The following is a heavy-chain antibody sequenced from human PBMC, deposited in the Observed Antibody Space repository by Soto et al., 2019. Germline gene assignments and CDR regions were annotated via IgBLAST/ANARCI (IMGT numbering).Heavy chain of an antibody. CDR2: IWYHGTTK. Sequence: GGSLRLSCEVSGFSLSGYGMHWVRQAPGKGLEWVAVIWYHGTTKNYADSVKGRFTISRDTSKNTVYLQMDSLKVEDTAVYYCARDVDRTSHLNWFDPWGQGTQVTVSS. V-gene: IGHV3-33*01. D-gene: IGHD5-12*01. CDR3: ARDVDRTSHLNWFDP. CDR1: GFSLSGYG. J-gene: IGHJ5*02.